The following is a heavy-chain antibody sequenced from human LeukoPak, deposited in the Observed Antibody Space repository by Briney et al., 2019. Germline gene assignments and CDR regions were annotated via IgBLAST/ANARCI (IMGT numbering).Heavy chain of an antibody. CDR3: AKDPNYGVNFPEYFQH. D-gene: IGHD4-23*01. Sequence: QSGGSLRLSCAASGFTFSSYAMSWVRQAPGKGLEWVSAISGGGGSTYYADSVKGRFTISRDNSKNTLYLQMNTLRAEDTAVYYCAKDPNYGVNFPEYFQHWGQGTLVTVSS. V-gene: IGHV3-23*01. CDR1: GFTFSSYA. CDR2: ISGGGGST. J-gene: IGHJ1*01.